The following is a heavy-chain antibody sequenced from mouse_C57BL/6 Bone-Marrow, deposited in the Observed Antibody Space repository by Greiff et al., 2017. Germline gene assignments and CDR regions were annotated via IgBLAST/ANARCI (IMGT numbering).Heavy chain of an antibody. J-gene: IGHJ3*01. Sequence: EVKLMESGPVLVKPGASVKMSCKASGYTFTDYYMNWVKQSHGKSLEWIGVINPYNGGTSYNQKFKGKDTLTVDKSSSTAYMELNSLTSEDSAVYYCARAYSFAYWGQGTLVTVSA. CDR2: INPYNGGT. V-gene: IGHV1-19*01. D-gene: IGHD2-10*01. CDR3: ARAYSFAY. CDR1: GYTFTDYY.